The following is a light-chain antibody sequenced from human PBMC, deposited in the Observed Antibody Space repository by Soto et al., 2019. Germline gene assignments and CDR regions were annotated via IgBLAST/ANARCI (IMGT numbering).Light chain of an antibody. CDR1: WGISSW. J-gene: IGKJ4*01. Sequence: DIQMTQSPSSVSASVGDRVSITCRASWGISSWLAWYQQKPGRSPKLLIYTGSSLQSRVPSRFRGTGSGTDFTRTISSRQPEDVATYCCQQANSFPRTCGGGTKLEIK. CDR2: TGS. V-gene: IGKV1-12*01. CDR3: QQANSFPRT.